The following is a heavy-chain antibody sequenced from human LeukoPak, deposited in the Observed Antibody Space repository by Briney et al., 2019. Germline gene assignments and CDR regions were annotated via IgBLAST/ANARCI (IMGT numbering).Heavy chain of an antibody. CDR3: ARSYSYDSSGYYGAK. Sequence: ASVKVSCKASGYTFTGQYIHWVRQAPGQGPEWMGWINPNSGGTNYAQKFQGRVPMTRDTSISTAYMEVSSLRSDDTAVYYCARSYSYDSSGYYGAKWGQGTLVTVSS. J-gene: IGHJ4*02. V-gene: IGHV1-2*02. CDR2: INPNSGGT. D-gene: IGHD3-22*01. CDR1: GYTFTGQY.